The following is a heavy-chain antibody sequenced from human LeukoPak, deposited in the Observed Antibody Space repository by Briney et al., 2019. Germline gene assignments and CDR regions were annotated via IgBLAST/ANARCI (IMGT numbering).Heavy chain of an antibody. J-gene: IGHJ4*02. CDR3: ARGGYSCGWYWGSFDY. V-gene: IGHV4-39*01. Sequence: SETLSLTCTVSDGSISSSSYYWGWIRQPPGKGLEWIGSIYYSGSTYYNPSLKSRVTISVDTSKNQFSLKLSSVTAADTAVYYCARGGYSCGWYWGSFDYWGPGTLVTVSS. D-gene: IGHD6-19*01. CDR1: DGSISSSSYY. CDR2: IYYSGST.